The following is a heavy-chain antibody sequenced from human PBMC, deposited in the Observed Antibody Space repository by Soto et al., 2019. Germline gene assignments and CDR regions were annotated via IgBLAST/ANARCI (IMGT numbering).Heavy chain of an antibody. J-gene: IGHJ6*02. Sequence: GGSLRLSCAASGFTFSSYGMHWVRQAPGKGLEWVAVISYDGSNKYYADSVKGRFTISRDNSKNTLYLQMNSLRAEDTAVYYCAKAAAAVFRYYYYGMDVWGQGTTVTSP. CDR2: ISYDGSNK. D-gene: IGHD6-13*01. V-gene: IGHV3-30*18. CDR3: AKAAAAVFRYYYYGMDV. CDR1: GFTFSSYG.